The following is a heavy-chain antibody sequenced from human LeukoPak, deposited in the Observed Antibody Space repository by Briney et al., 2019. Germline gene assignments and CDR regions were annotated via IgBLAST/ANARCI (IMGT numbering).Heavy chain of an antibody. CDR1: GFSFSTYS. J-gene: IGHJ4*02. V-gene: IGHV3-23*01. Sequence: PGGSLRLSCAGSGFSFSTYSMNWVRQPPGKGLEWVSGITGSGANTYYADSVKGRFTISRDNSKNTLYLRMNSLRAEDTAVYYCYYYDSSGFYPQTKIDYWGQGTLVTVSS. D-gene: IGHD3-22*01. CDR3: YYYDSSGFYPQTKIDY. CDR2: ITGSGANT.